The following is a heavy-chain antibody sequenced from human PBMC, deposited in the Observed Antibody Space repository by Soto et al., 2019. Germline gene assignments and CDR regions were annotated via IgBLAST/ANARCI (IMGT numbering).Heavy chain of an antibody. V-gene: IGHV3-74*01. CDR2: ISDDGSTA. CDR1: GFTFSACW. CDR3: ARGPRVSSTGTGAH. J-gene: IGHJ4*02. Sequence: GGSLRLSCAVSGFTFSACWRRWVRQVPGKGLTWVSRISDDGSTATYADSVKGRFIISRDNAKNTLYLEMNTLRADDSGLYYCARGPRVSSTGTGAHWGRGTLVTVSS. D-gene: IGHD1-1*01.